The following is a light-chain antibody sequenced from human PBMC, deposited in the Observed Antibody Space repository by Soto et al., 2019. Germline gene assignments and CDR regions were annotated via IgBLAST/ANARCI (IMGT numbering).Light chain of an antibody. Sequence: EIVLTQSPGTLSLSPGERATLSCRVSQSVSSSYLAWYQQKPGQAPRLLIYAASSRATGIPDRFSGSGSGTDFTLTISRLEPEDFAVYSCQQYGSSPYTFGQGTKLEIK. J-gene: IGKJ2*01. V-gene: IGKV3-20*01. CDR1: QSVSSSY. CDR2: AAS. CDR3: QQYGSSPYT.